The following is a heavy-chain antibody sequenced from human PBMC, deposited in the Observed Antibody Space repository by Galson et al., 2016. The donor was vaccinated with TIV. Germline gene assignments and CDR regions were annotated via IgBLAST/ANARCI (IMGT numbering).Heavy chain of an antibody. V-gene: IGHV3-49*03. J-gene: IGHJ4*02. CDR3: ARAFWTGNYFFDF. CDR1: GFRFGDNA. CDR2: IRSKPYGRTA. Sequence: SLRLSCAVSGFRFGDNAISWFRQTPEKGLEWVGFIRSKPYGRTAEYAASVRGRFTISRDDSRSTAFVQWSSLKASDTAMYYCARAFWTGNYFFDFWGQGTLVTVSS. D-gene: IGHD3/OR15-3a*01.